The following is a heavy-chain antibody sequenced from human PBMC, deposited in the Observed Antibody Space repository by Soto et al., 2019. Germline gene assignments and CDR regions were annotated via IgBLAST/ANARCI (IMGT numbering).Heavy chain of an antibody. V-gene: IGHV3-23*01. CDR1: GFTFSSYA. Sequence: GGSLRLSCEASGFTFSSYALRCVRQAPGKGLEWVSAISGRGGSTYYADSVKGRFTISRDNSKNTLYRQMNSLRAEDTAVYYCANNVYWGQGTLVTVSS. J-gene: IGHJ4*02. CDR2: ISGRGGST. CDR3: ANNVY.